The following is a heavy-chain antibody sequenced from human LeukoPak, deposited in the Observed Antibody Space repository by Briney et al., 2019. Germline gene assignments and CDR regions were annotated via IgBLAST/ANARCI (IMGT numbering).Heavy chain of an antibody. J-gene: IGHJ5*02. D-gene: IGHD6-19*01. CDR3: ARGRGSGHKENWFDP. V-gene: IGHV1-8*01. CDR1: GYTFTTYD. CDR2: MNPNSGNT. Sequence: WASVKVSCKASGYTFTTYDINWVRQGTGQGLEWMGWMNPNSGNTGSAQKFQGRVTMTRNTSITTAYMESSSLRSDDTAVYYCARGRGSGHKENWFDPWGQGTLVTVSS.